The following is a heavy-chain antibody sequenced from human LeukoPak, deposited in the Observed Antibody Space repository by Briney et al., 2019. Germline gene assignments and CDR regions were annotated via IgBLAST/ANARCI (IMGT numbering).Heavy chain of an antibody. V-gene: IGHV4-34*01. CDR3: ARGGSYPTRNDY. Sequence: SETLSLTCTIYGGPFNGYYWSWIRQAPGKGLEWIGEINHSGNTNYNPSLKSRVTISVDTSKNQFSLKLSYMAAADTAVYYCARGGSYPTRNDYWGQGTLVTVSS. CDR2: INHSGNT. J-gene: IGHJ4*02. CDR1: GGPFNGYY. D-gene: IGHD1-26*01.